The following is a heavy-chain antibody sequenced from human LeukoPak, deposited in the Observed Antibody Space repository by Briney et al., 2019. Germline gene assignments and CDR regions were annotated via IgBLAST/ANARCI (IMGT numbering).Heavy chain of an antibody. J-gene: IGHJ4*02. D-gene: IGHD6-19*01. Sequence: PGRSLRLSCAASGFTFSSYAMHWVRQAPGKGLEWVAVISYDGSNKYYADSVKSRFTISRDNSKNTLYLQMNSLRAEDTAVYYCARSIDQLSLAVAGGYWGQGTLVTVSS. V-gene: IGHV3-30-3*01. CDR3: ARSIDQLSLAVAGGY. CDR1: GFTFSSYA. CDR2: ISYDGSNK.